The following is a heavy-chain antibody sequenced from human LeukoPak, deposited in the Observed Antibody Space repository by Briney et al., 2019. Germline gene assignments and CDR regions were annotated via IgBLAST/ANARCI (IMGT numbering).Heavy chain of an antibody. V-gene: IGHV3-23*01. D-gene: IGHD4-17*01. CDR1: GFTFSSYS. J-gene: IGHJ4*02. Sequence: GGSLRLSCAASGFTFSSYSMNWVRQAPGKGLEWVSVISGSGGNTYYADSVKGRFTISRDNSKNTLYLQLNSLRAEDTAVYYCAKYLYRDYHFDCWGQGTLVTVSS. CDR3: AKYLYRDYHFDC. CDR2: ISGSGGNT.